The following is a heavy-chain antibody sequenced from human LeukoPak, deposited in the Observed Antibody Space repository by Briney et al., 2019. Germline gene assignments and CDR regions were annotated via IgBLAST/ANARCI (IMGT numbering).Heavy chain of an antibody. CDR3: ARDAAVITIFGVVIQYFDY. D-gene: IGHD3-3*01. CDR2: ISAYNGNT. CDR1: GYTFTSYG. Sequence: ASVNVSCKASGYTFTSYGISWVRQAPGQGLEWMGWISAYNGNTNYAQKLQGRVTMTTDTSTSTAYMELRSLRSDDTAVYYCARDAAVITIFGVVIQYFDYWGQGTLVTVSS. V-gene: IGHV1-18*01. J-gene: IGHJ4*02.